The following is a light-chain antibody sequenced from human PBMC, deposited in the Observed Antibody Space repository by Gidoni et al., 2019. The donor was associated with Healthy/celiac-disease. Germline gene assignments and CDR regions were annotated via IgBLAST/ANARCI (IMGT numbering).Light chain of an antibody. Sequence: DIVMTQPPLSLPVTPGEPASISCRSSQSLLHSNGYNYLDWYLQKPGQSPQLLIYLGSNRASGVPDRFSGSGSGTDFTLKISRVEAEDVGVYYCMQALQTSITFGQGTRLEIK. CDR2: LGS. CDR3: MQALQTSIT. V-gene: IGKV2-28*01. CDR1: QSLLHSNGYNY. J-gene: IGKJ5*01.